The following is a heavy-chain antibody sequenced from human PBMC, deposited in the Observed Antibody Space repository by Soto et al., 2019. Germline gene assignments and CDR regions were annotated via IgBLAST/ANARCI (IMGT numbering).Heavy chain of an antibody. Sequence: QITLKESGPTLVKPTQTLTLTCTFSGFSLSTSGVGVGWIRQPPGKALEWLALIYWDDDKRYSPSLKSRLTITXXTXKXXVVLTMTNMDPVDTATYYCAHMRSLLWFGAGAFDIWGQGTMVTVSS. CDR3: AHMRSLLWFGAGAFDI. V-gene: IGHV2-5*02. CDR1: GFSLSTSGVG. J-gene: IGHJ3*02. CDR2: IYWDDDK. D-gene: IGHD3-10*01.